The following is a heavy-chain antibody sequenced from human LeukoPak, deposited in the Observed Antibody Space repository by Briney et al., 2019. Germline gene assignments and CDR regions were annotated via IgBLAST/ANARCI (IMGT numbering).Heavy chain of an antibody. CDR1: GFNFARND. Sequence: GGSLTLSCAASGFNFARNDMSWVRQAPGTGLEWVSSICGTGANIYYSYSVQGHFTISRENAKNMLFLQLNSLTADDTAVYYCVKDANYLHSSGYLIPFDYWGQGTLVTVSS. J-gene: IGHJ4*02. D-gene: IGHD3-22*01. CDR3: VKDANYLHSSGYLIPFDY. V-gene: IGHV3-23*01. CDR2: ICGTGANI.